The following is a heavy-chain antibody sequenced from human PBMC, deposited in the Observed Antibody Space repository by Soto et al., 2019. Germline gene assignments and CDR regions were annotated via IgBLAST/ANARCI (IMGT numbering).Heavy chain of an antibody. V-gene: IGHV3-53*02. J-gene: IGHJ6*02. CDR3: ARPHSLSYSYGMDV. CDR1: GISVSTNY. D-gene: IGHD3-9*01. CDR2: IHGDGST. Sequence: EVQLVETGGGLSQRGGSLRLSCAVSGISVSTNYMSWVRQAPGKGLEWVSNIHGDGSTYYADSVKGRFTISRDNSKSTLFLQMNSLRAEYTAVYYCARPHSLSYSYGMDVWGQGTTVTVSS.